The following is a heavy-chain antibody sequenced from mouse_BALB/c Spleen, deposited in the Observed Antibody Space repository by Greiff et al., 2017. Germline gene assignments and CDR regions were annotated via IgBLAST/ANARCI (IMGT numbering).Heavy chain of an antibody. CDR1: GYAFSSYW. CDR2: IYPGDGDT. CDR3: ARGAYYFDY. J-gene: IGHJ2*01. V-gene: IGHV1-80*01. Sequence: QVQLKESGAELVRPGSSVKISCKASGYAFSSYWMNWVKQRPGQGLEWIGQIYPGDGDTNYNGKFKGKATLTADKSSSTAYMQLSSLTSEDSAVYFCARGAYYFDYWGQGTTLTVSA.